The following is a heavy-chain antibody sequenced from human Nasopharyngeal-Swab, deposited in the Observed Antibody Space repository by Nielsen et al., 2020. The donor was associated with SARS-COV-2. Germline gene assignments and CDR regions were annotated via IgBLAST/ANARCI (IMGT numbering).Heavy chain of an antibody. CDR1: GFTFSSYA. V-gene: IGHV3-64D*06. D-gene: IGHD4-17*01. CDR2: ISSNGGST. J-gene: IGHJ4*02. CDR3: VKGGYGVYFDH. Sequence: GESLKISCSASGFTFSSYAMHWVRQAPGKGLEYVSAISSNGGSTYYADSVKGRFTISRDNSKNTLYLQMSSLRAEDTAVYYCVKGGYGVYFDHWGQGTLVTVSS.